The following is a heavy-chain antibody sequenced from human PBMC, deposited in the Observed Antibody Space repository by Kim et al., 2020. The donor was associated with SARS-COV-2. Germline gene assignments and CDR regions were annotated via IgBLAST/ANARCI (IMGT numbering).Heavy chain of an antibody. J-gene: IGHJ4*02. CDR1: GGSISSSSYY. Sequence: SETLSLTCTVSGGSISSSSYYWGWIRQPPGKGLEWIGSIYYSGSTYYNPSLKSRVTISVDTSKNQFSLKLSSVTAADTAVYYCAREADGVPAAFGYWGQGTLVTVSS. V-gene: IGHV4-39*02. D-gene: IGHD2-2*01. CDR3: AREADGVPAAFGY. CDR2: IYYSGST.